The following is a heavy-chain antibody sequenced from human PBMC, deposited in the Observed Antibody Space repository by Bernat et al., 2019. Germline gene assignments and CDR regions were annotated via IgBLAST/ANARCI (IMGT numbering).Heavy chain of an antibody. V-gene: IGHV3-72*01. CDR3: TRVKGYGPDY. CDR1: GFSFSDHY. Sequence: EVQLVASGGGLVQPGGSLRLSCEASGFSFSDHYMDWVRQAPGKGLEWFGRIRNKANSYTTECAASVKGRFTISRDDSKNSLFLQMNSLKTEDTAVYYCTRVKGYGPDYWGQGTLVTVSS. D-gene: IGHD6-13*01. J-gene: IGHJ4*02. CDR2: IRNKANSYTT.